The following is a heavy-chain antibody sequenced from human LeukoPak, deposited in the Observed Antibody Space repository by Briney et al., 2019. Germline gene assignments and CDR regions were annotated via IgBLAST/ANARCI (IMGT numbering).Heavy chain of an antibody. Sequence: GGSLRLSCAASGFTVSSNYMSWVRQAPGKGLEWVSAISGSGGSTYYADSVKGRFTISRDNSKNTLYLQMNSLRAEDTAVYYCAAVAKSHLKSQTDSSGYYPDYWGQGTLVTVSS. CDR3: AAVAKSHLKSQTDSSGYYPDY. D-gene: IGHD3-22*01. CDR2: ISGSGGST. CDR1: GFTVSSNY. V-gene: IGHV3-23*01. J-gene: IGHJ4*02.